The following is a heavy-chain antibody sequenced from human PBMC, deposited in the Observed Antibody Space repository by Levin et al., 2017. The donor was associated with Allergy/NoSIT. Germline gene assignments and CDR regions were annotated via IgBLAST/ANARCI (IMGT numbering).Heavy chain of an antibody. V-gene: IGHV4-39*07. Sequence: SETLSLTCTVSGGSISSSSYYWGWIRQPPGKGLEWIGSIYYSGSTYYNPSLKSRVTISVDTSKNQFSLKLSSVTAADTAVYYCARDGGFWSGYSSLFDPWGQGTLVTVSS. D-gene: IGHD3-3*01. CDR2: IYYSGST. CDR1: GGSISSSSYY. J-gene: IGHJ5*02. CDR3: ARDGGFWSGYSSLFDP.